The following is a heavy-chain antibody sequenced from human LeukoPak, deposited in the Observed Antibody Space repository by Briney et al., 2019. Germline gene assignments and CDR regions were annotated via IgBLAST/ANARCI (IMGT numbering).Heavy chain of an antibody. Sequence: GGTLRLSCAASGFTFSSYGMHWVRQAPGKGLEWVAVISYDGSNKYYADSVKGRFTISRDNSKNTLYLQMNSLRAEDTAVYYCAKDGPDTYYDFWSGYYYYYYYYMDVWGKGTTVTVSS. D-gene: IGHD3-3*01. J-gene: IGHJ6*03. V-gene: IGHV3-30*18. CDR3: AKDGPDTYYDFWSGYYYYYYYYMDV. CDR2: ISYDGSNK. CDR1: GFTFSSYG.